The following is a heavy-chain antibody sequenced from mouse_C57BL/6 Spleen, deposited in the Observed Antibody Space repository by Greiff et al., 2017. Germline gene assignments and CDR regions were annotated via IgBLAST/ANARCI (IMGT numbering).Heavy chain of an antibody. CDR2: IHPNSGST. D-gene: IGHD2-2*01. Sequence: VQLQQPGAELVKPGASVTLSCKASGYTFTSYWMHWVKQRPGQGLEWIGMIHPNSGSTNYNEKFQSKATLTVDKSSSTAYMQLSSLTSEESAVYYGARGEYGYKGYFDYWGQGTTLTVSS. V-gene: IGHV1-64*01. J-gene: IGHJ2*01. CDR1: GYTFTSYW. CDR3: ARGEYGYKGYFDY.